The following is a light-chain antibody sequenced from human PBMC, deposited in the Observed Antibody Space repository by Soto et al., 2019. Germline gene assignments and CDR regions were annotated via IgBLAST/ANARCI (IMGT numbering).Light chain of an antibody. J-gene: IGLJ3*02. CDR3: QTWGTGIRV. V-gene: IGLV4-69*01. CDR2: LHSDGSH. Sequence: QSVLTQSPSASASLGASVKVTCTLSSGHSNYVIAWHQQRPEKGPRYLMKLHSDGSHTKGDGIPDRFSGSSSGAERYLTISSLQSEDEADYYCQTWGTGIRVFGGGTQLTVL. CDR1: SGHSNYV.